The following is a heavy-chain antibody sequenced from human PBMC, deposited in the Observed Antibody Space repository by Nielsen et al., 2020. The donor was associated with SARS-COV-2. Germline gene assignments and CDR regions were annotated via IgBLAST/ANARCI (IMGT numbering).Heavy chain of an antibody. CDR2: LYSGGNT. V-gene: IGHV3-53*01. D-gene: IGHD3/OR15-3a*01. Sequence: GGSLRLSCAASGFTVSTNYMSWVRQAPGKGLECVSVLYSGGNTYYADSVKGRFTISRDNSKNTVFLQLNSLRAEDTAVYYCAREGTGTCNSSPCVDSWGQGTLVTVSS. CDR1: GFTVSTNY. CDR3: AREGTGTCNSSPCVDS. J-gene: IGHJ4*02.